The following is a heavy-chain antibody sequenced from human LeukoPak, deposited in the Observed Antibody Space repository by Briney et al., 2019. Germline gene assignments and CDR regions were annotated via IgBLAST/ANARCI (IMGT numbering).Heavy chain of an antibody. V-gene: IGHV4-39*07. CDR1: GGSISSSSYY. J-gene: IGHJ4*02. CDR3: ARDDSPFGELSTHFDY. D-gene: IGHD3-10*01. Sequence: ETLSLTCTVSGGSISSSSYYWGWIRQPPVKGLEWIGSIYYSGSTYYNPSLKSRVTISVDTSMNRFSLKLSSVTAADTAVYYCARDDSPFGELSTHFDYWGQGTLVTVSS. CDR2: IYYSGST.